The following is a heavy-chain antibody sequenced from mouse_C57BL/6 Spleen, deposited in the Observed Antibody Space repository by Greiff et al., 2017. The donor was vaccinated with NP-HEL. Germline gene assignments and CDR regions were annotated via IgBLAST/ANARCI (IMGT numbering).Heavy chain of an antibody. D-gene: IGHD1-1*01. CDR1: GYTFTSYW. J-gene: IGHJ1*03. Sequence: QVQLQQPGTELVKPGASVKLSCKASGYTFTSYWMHWVKQRPGQGLEWIGNINPSNGGTNYNEKFKSKATLTVDKSSSTAYMQVSRLASEDSAVYYCARGGGFYYYGSSKYFDVWGTGTTVTVSS. CDR3: ARGGGFYYYGSSKYFDV. V-gene: IGHV1-53*01. CDR2: INPSNGGT.